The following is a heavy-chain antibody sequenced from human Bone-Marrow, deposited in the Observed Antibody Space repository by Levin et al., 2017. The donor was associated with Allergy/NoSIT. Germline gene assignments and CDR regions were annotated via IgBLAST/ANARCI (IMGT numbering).Heavy chain of an antibody. D-gene: IGHD2-15*01. CDR1: GYSFTSYW. CDR2: IDPSDSYT. CDR3: ARGTPPTEDCSGGSCYSGVAY. Sequence: GESLKISCKGSGYSFTSYWISWVRQMPGKGLEWMGRIDPSDSYTNYSPSFQGHVTISADKSISTAYLQWSSLKASDTAMYYCARGTPPTEDCSGGSCYSGVAYWGQGTLVTVSS. J-gene: IGHJ4*02. V-gene: IGHV5-10-1*01.